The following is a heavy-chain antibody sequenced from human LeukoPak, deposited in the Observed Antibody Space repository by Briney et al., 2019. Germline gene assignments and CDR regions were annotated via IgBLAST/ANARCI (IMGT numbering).Heavy chain of an antibody. V-gene: IGHV3-23*01. CDR3: AKGAMIQLWLEYYFDY. D-gene: IGHD5-18*01. J-gene: IGHJ4*02. Sequence: PGGSLRLSCAASGFTFSSYAMSWGRQAPGKGLEWVSAISGSGGSTYYADSVKGRFTISRDNSKNTLYLQMNSLRAEDTAVYYCAKGAMIQLWLEYYFDYWGQGTLVTVSS. CDR1: GFTFSSYA. CDR2: ISGSGGST.